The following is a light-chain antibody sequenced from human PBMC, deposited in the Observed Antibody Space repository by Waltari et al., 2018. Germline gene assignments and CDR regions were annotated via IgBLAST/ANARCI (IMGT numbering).Light chain of an antibody. CDR2: WAS. J-gene: IGKJ4*01. CDR1: QSVLYNSNNKNY. V-gene: IGKV4-1*01. CDR3: QQYFSTPPVT. Sequence: DIVMTQSPDSLAVSLGERATINCKSSQSVLYNSNNKNYLAWYQQKSGQPPKLLIYWASTRESGVPDRFSGSGSGTDFTLTISSLQAEDVAVYYCQQYFSTPPVTFGGGTKVEIK.